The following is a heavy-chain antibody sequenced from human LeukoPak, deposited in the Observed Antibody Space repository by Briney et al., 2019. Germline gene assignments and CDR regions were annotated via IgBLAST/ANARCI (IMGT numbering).Heavy chain of an antibody. J-gene: IGHJ6*02. CDR1: GFTFSSYW. Sequence: PGGSLRLSCAASGFTFSSYWMNWARQAPGKGLEWVASINHNGNVNYYVDSVKGRFTISRDNAKNSLYLQMNSLRAEDTAVYYCARDLEEVVVVVAAPLPYGMDVWGQGTTVTVSS. D-gene: IGHD2-15*01. CDR2: INHNGNVN. CDR3: ARDLEEVVVVVAAPLPYGMDV. V-gene: IGHV3-7*01.